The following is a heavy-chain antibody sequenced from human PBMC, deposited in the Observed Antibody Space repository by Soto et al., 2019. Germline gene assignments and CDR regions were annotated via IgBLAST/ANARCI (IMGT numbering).Heavy chain of an antibody. CDR1: GGSISSSSYY. V-gene: IGHV4-39*01. Sequence: PPETLSLTCTVSGGSISSSSYYWGWIRQPPGKGLEWIGSIFYSGSTYYNPSLKSRVTISVDTSKNQFSLKLTSVTAADTAVYYCARHNYGSGSTYFDYWGQGTLVTVSS. CDR3: ARHNYGSGSTYFDY. J-gene: IGHJ4*02. D-gene: IGHD3-10*01. CDR2: IFYSGST.